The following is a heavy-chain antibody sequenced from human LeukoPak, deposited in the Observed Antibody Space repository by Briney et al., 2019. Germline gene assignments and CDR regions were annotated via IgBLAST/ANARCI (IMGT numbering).Heavy chain of an antibody. J-gene: IGHJ4*02. CDR2: IYHSGST. Sequence: SQTLSLTCAVSGGSISSGGYSWSWIRQPPGKGLEWIGYIYHSGSTYYNPSLKSRVTISVDRSKNQFSLKLSSVTAADTAVYYCARVRSAEYYFDYWGQGTLVIVSS. CDR3: ARVRSAEYYFDY. CDR1: GGSISSGGYS. V-gene: IGHV4-30-2*01. D-gene: IGHD2-15*01.